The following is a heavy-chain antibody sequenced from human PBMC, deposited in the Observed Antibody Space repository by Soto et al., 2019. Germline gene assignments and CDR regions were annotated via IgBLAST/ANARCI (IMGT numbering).Heavy chain of an antibody. Sequence: GESLKISCKGSGYSFTSYWISWVRQLPGKGPEWMGRIDPSDSYTNYSPSFQGHVTISAAKSISTAYLQWSSLKASDPAMFYCATHDADIGGDTKYYHYYYGMDVWGQGTTVTVSS. CDR2: IDPSDSYT. CDR1: GYSFTSYW. V-gene: IGHV5-10-1*01. J-gene: IGHJ6*02. CDR3: ATHDADIGGDTKYYHYYYGMDV. D-gene: IGHD1-26*01.